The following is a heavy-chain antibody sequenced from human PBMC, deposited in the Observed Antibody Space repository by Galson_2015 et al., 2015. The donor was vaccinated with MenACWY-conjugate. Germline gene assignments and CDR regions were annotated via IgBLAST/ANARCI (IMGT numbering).Heavy chain of an antibody. V-gene: IGHV3-43*01. CDR2: ITWDGGRT. D-gene: IGHD1-1*01. CDR1: GFIFDTYL. CDR3: IKVSSPIASHNRKIADSFEI. Sequence: SLRLSCAASGFIFDTYLMHWVRQAPGKGLEWVSLITWDGGRTYYADSVKGRFTISRDNSRNSLYLEMNSLRAEDTALYYCIKVSSPIASHNRKIADSFEIRGQRTMVTV. J-gene: IGHJ3*02.